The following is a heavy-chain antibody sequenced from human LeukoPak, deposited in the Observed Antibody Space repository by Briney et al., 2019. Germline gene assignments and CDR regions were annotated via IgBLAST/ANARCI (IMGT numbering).Heavy chain of an antibody. CDR3: ARPYYYDSSGYYYYFDY. Sequence: GEFLKISCKGSGYSFTSYWIGWVRQMPGKGLEWMGIIYPGDSDTRYSPSFQGQVTISADKSISTAYLQWSSLKASDTAMYYCARPYYYDSSGYYYYFDYWGQGTLVTVSS. CDR2: IYPGDSDT. CDR1: GYSFTSYW. J-gene: IGHJ4*02. D-gene: IGHD3-22*01. V-gene: IGHV5-51*01.